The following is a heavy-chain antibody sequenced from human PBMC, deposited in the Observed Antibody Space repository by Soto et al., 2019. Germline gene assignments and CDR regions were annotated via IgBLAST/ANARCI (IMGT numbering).Heavy chain of an antibody. CDR3: ARATYCSGGSCYGYDAFDI. CDR2: ISSSSSYI. D-gene: IGHD2-15*01. Sequence: GGSLRLSCAASGFTFGSYSMNWVRQAPGKGLEWVSSISSSSSYIYYADSVKGRFTISRDNAKNSLYLQMNSLRAEDTAVYYCARATYCSGGSCYGYDAFDIWGQGTMVTVSS. CDR1: GFTFGSYS. J-gene: IGHJ3*02. V-gene: IGHV3-21*01.